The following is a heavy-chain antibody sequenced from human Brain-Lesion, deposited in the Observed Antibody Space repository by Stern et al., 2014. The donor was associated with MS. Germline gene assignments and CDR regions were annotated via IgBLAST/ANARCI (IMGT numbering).Heavy chain of an antibody. Sequence: VQLEESGPGLVKPSQTLSLSCTVSGGSISSGGYYWSWIRQPAGKGLEWIGRIFNSGSTSYKPSLKSRVTISIDTSKTQFSLRLNSMTAADTAVYYCARGRVVPGFQYYATDVWGQGTTVIVSS. V-gene: IGHV4-61*02. CDR2: IFNSGST. CDR1: GGSISSGGYY. D-gene: IGHD2-2*01. J-gene: IGHJ6*02. CDR3: ARGRVVPGFQYYATDV.